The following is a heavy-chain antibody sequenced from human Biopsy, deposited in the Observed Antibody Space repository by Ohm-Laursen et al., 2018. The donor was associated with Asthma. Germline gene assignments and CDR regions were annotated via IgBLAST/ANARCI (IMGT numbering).Heavy chain of an antibody. J-gene: IGHJ4*02. Sequence: SLRLSCAASGFSFSNFAIHWVRQAPGKGLEWVSVIYSGGTSHTADSVRGRFTISRDYSKNTLYLQMHSLRAEDTAVYYCARGDSSNWSHYYFDYWGQGIVVTVSS. CDR2: IYSGGTS. CDR1: GFSFSNFA. CDR3: ARGDSSNWSHYYFDY. V-gene: IGHV3-53*01. D-gene: IGHD3-22*01.